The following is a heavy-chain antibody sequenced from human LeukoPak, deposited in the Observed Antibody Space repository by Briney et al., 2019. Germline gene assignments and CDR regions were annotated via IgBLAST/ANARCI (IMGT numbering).Heavy chain of an antibody. CDR3: AKGFSTHYEY. Sequence: GGSLRLSCAASGFTFSSYNMNWVRQAPGRGLEWVSSISRTGSYIYYADSVKGRFTISRDNAQNSLYLQMNSLSAEDTAVYYCAKGFSTHYEYWGQGTLVTVSS. CDR2: ISRTGSYI. J-gene: IGHJ4*02. CDR1: GFTFSSYN. V-gene: IGHV3-21*04. D-gene: IGHD5/OR15-5a*01.